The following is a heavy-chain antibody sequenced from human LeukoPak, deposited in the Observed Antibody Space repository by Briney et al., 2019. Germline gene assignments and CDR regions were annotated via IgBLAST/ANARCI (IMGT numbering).Heavy chain of an antibody. CDR2: ISSSTNYI. CDR3: TRSGYRHPYHFDS. CDR1: GFTFRGYS. D-gene: IGHD3-22*01. Sequence: GGSLRLSCAVSGFTFRGYSMNWVRQAPGKGLEWVSFISSSTNYIYYADSVKGRFTISRDNAKNTLSLQMNNLRAEDTAIYYCTRSGYRHPYHFDSWGQGTLVIVSS. V-gene: IGHV3-21*04. J-gene: IGHJ4*02.